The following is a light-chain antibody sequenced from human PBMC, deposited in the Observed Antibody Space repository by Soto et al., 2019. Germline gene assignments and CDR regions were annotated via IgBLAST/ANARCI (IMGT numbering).Light chain of an antibody. CDR3: QQYHDLSPLS. V-gene: IGKV1-33*01. CDR2: DGS. J-gene: IGKJ4*01. CDR1: QDIRNY. Sequence: DIQMTQSPSSLSSSVGDRVTITCQASQDIRNYLNWYQQEPGKAPKLLIYDGSNLETGVSSRFSGSGSGTDFTFTISSLEPEDFATYYCQQYHDLSPLSFGGGTKVDIK.